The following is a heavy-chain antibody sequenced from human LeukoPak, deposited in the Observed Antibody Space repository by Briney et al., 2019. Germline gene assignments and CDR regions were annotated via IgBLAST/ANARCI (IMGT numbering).Heavy chain of an antibody. CDR1: GYTLTELS. V-gene: IGHV1-24*01. D-gene: IGHD3-22*01. CDR2: FDPEDGET. Sequence: ASVKVSCKVSGYTLTELSMHWVRQAPGKGLEWMGGFDPEDGETIYAQKFQGRVTMTEDTSTDTAYMELSSLRSEDTAVYYCATSGFRDAVWSLLRRYYFDHWGQGTLVTVSS. J-gene: IGHJ4*02. CDR3: ATSGFRDAVWSLLRRYYFDH.